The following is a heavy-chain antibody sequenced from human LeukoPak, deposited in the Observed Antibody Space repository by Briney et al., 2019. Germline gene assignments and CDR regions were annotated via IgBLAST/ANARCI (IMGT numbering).Heavy chain of an antibody. CDR2: IKQDGSEK. V-gene: IGHV3-7*01. CDR1: GFTFSSYW. Sequence: QTGGSLRLSCAASGFTFSSYWMSWVRQAPGKGLEWVANIKQDGSEKYYVDSVKGRFTISRDNAKNSLYLQLNSLRAEDTAVYYCAREGITAAADYWGQGTLVTVSS. D-gene: IGHD6-13*01. CDR3: AREGITAAADY. J-gene: IGHJ4*02.